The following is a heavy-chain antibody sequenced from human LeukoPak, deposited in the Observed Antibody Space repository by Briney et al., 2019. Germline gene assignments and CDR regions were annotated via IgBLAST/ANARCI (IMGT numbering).Heavy chain of an antibody. CDR2: ISGSGGST. CDR1: GFTFSSYA. D-gene: IGHD6-19*01. CDR3: AKAPIGQWLEYYFDY. V-gene: IGHV3-23*01. Sequence: PGGSLRLSCAASGFTFSSYAMSWVRQAPGKGLEWVSAISGSGGSTYYADSVKGRFTISRDNSKNTLYLLMNSLRAEDTAVYYCAKAPIGQWLEYYFDYWGQGTLVTVSS. J-gene: IGHJ4*02.